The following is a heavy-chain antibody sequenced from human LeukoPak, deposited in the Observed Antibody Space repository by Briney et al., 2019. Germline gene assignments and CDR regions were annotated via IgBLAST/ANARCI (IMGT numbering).Heavy chain of an antibody. CDR1: GFTFSSNW. Sequence: GGSLRLSCAAPGFTFSSNWMNWVRQAPGKGLVWVSRINSDGSTITYADSVKGRFTISRDNAKNTLYLQMNSLRAEDTAVYYCANMAVPALGQGTLVTVSS. V-gene: IGHV3-74*01. CDR2: INSDGSTI. J-gene: IGHJ5*02. CDR3: ANMAVPA. D-gene: IGHD6-19*01.